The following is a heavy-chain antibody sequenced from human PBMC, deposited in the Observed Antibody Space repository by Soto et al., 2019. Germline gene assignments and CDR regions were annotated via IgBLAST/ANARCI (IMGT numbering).Heavy chain of an antibody. J-gene: IGHJ3*02. CDR2: IYYSGST. D-gene: IGHD6-13*01. Sequence: SETLSLTCTVSGGSISSGGYYWSWIRQHPGKGLEWIGYIYYSGSTYYNPSLKSRVTISVDTSKNQFSLKLSSVTAADTAVYYCARGWQQLVAGDAFDIWGQGTMVTVSS. CDR1: GGSISSGGYY. CDR3: ARGWQQLVAGDAFDI. V-gene: IGHV4-31*03.